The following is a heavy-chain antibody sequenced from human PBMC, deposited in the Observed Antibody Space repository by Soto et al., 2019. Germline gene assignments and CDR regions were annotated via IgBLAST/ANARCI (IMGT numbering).Heavy chain of an antibody. V-gene: IGHV3-23*01. CDR1: GFTFSDYA. Sequence: EVHLSESGGGVVQPGGSLRLSCVVSGFTFSDYAMDWVRQAPGKGLEWVSEISATGGTTNYADSVKGRYTISRDNTNNTLYLQLTNLRAEDTAIFYCAKASSAWYGSKNYYFDSWGQGALVTVSS. D-gene: IGHD6-19*01. CDR3: AKASSAWYGSKNYYFDS. CDR2: ISATGGTT. J-gene: IGHJ4*02.